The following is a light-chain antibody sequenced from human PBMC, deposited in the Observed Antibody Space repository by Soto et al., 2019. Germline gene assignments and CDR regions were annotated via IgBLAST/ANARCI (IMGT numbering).Light chain of an antibody. CDR3: QSYDSSLSGL. J-gene: IGLJ2*01. CDR1: SSNIGAGYD. CDR2: GNS. V-gene: IGLV1-40*01. Sequence: QSVLTQPPSVSGAPGQRVTISCTGSSSNIGAGYDVHWYQQLPGTAPKLLIYGNSNRPSGVPDRFSGSKSGTSASLAITGLQAEDEADYYCQSYDSSLSGLFVGGTNMTVL.